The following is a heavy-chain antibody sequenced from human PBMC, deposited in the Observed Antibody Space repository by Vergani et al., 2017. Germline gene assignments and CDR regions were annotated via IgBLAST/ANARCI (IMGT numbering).Heavy chain of an antibody. Sequence: DVHLAESGGGFFQPGGSLRLSCSASGVSFNSYWMHWVRQVPGKGLLWVSRIKSDGSITAYADSVKGRFTISRDNAQNTLYLQMNSLRVEDTAVYYCVRLPRGPWNFDLWGRGTLITVSS. CDR1: GVSFNSYW. CDR2: IKSDGSIT. J-gene: IGHJ2*01. V-gene: IGHV3-74*03. CDR3: VRLPRGPWNFDL.